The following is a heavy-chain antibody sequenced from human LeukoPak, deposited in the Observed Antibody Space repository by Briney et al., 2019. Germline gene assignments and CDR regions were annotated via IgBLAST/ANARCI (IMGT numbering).Heavy chain of an antibody. CDR2: IYSGGST. V-gene: IGHV3-53*01. Sequence: GGSLRLSCAASGFTVSSNYMSWVRQAPGKGLEWVSVIYSGGSTYYADSVKGRFTISRDDSKNTLYLQMNSLRAEDTAVYYCARERWFGSLDVWGQGTTVTVSS. CDR1: GFTVSSNY. CDR3: ARERWFGSLDV. J-gene: IGHJ6*02. D-gene: IGHD3-10*01.